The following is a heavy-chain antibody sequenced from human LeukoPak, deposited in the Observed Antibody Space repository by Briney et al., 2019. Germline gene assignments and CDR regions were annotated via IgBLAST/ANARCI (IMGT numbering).Heavy chain of an antibody. J-gene: IGHJ3*02. D-gene: IGHD2-2*01. CDR3: ARAGRGYCSSTSCYGAFDI. V-gene: IGHV3-21*01. CDR1: GFTFSSYA. Sequence: GGSLRLSCAASGFTFSSYAMNWVRQAPGKGLEWVSSISSSSSYIYYADSVKGRFTISRDNAKNSLYLQMNSLRAEDTAVYYCARAGRGYCSSTSCYGAFDIWGQGTMVTVSS. CDR2: ISSSSSYI.